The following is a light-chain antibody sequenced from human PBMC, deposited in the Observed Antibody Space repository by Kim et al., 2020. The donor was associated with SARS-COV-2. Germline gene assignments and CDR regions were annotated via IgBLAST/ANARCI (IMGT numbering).Light chain of an antibody. CDR3: CSYAGSNTFVI. J-gene: IGLJ2*01. V-gene: IGLV2-23*02. CDR1: GLEVGNYNL. Sequence: PMTVPGPGTGLEVGNYNLAPWYEHRPGKAPKLIFFDVSKRPSGVSNRFSGSKSGDTASLTISGLQAEDESDYYCCSYAGSNTFVIFGGGTQLTVL. CDR2: DVS.